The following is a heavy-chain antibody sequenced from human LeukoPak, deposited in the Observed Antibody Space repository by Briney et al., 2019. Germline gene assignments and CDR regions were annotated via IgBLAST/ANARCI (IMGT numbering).Heavy chain of an antibody. CDR2: IYYSGDT. Sequence: SETLSLTCTVSGGSINSTRYYWGWIRQPPGKGLEWIGSIYYSGDTHYNPSLRSRVTISVDTSKNQFSLKMNSMTAADTSVYYCATGSMTTRYYYYFYMDVWGKGTQSPSP. V-gene: IGHV4-39*01. CDR3: ATGSMTTRYYYYFYMDV. D-gene: IGHD4-11*01. J-gene: IGHJ6*03. CDR1: GGSINSTRYY.